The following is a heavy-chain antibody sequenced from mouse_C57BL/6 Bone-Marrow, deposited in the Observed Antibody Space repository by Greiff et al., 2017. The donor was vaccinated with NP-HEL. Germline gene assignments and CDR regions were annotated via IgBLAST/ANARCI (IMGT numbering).Heavy chain of an antibody. J-gene: IGHJ3*01. Sequence: EVKLMESGGGLVQPGGSLSLSCAASGFTFTDYYMSWVRQPPGKALEWLGFIRNKANGYTTEYSASVKGRFTISRDNSQSILYLQMNALRAEDSATYYCARPYYYGSSYVAYWGQGTLVTVSA. CDR3: ARPYYYGSSYVAY. V-gene: IGHV7-3*01. CDR1: GFTFTDYY. D-gene: IGHD1-1*01. CDR2: IRNKANGYTT.